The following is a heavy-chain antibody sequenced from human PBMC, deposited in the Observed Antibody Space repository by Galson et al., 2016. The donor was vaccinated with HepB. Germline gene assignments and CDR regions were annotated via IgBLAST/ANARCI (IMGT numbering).Heavy chain of an antibody. CDR1: GFTFGNYV. CDR3: AKVDCGGDCKRFDY. CDR2: ITNIGGNT. Sequence: SLRLCCAASGFTFGNYVLSWVRQAPGKGLEWVSSITNIGGNTYYADSVKGRFTISRDNSKNTLYLQMSSLRAEDTALYYCAKVDCGGDCKRFDYWGQGTLVTVSS. V-gene: IGHV3-23*01. J-gene: IGHJ4*02. D-gene: IGHD2-21*02.